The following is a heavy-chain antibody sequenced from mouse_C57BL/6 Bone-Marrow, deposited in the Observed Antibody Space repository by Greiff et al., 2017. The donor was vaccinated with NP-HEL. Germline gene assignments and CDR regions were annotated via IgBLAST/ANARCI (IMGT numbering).Heavy chain of an antibody. CDR2: IYPGSGNT. D-gene: IGHD1-1*01. CDR1: GYSFTSYY. V-gene: IGHV1-66*01. Sequence: VKLMESGPELVKPGASVKISCKASGYSFTSYYIHWVKQRPGQGLEWIGWIYPGSGNTKYNEKFKGKATLTADTSSSTAYMQLSSLTSEDSAVYYCAREITTVVLDYWGQGTTLTVSS. CDR3: AREITTVVLDY. J-gene: IGHJ2*01.